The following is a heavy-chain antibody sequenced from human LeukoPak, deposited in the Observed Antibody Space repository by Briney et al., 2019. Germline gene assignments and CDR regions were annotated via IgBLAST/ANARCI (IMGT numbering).Heavy chain of an antibody. CDR2: IYYSGST. D-gene: IGHD2-8*02. V-gene: IGHV4-59*05. J-gene: IGHJ6*03. Sequence: SETLSLTCTVSGGSISSYYWSWIRQPPGKGLEWIGSIYYSGSTYYNPSLKSRVTISVDTSKNQFSLKLSSVTAADTAVYYCARQGAGGYQYYYYMDVWGKGTTVTVSS. CDR3: ARQGAGGYQYYYYMDV. CDR1: GGSISSYY.